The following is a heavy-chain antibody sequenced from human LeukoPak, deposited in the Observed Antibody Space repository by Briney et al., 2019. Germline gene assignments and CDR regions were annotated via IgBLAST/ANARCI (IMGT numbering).Heavy chain of an antibody. CDR1: GGSISSYY. Sequence: SETLSLTCTVSGGSISSYYWSWIRQPAGKGLEWIGRIYTSGSTNYNPSLKSRVTMSVDTPKDQFSLKLSSVTAADTAVYYCARSRSRPLLPPLPKSQYYFDYWGQGTLVTVSS. V-gene: IGHV4-4*07. D-gene: IGHD2-21*01. J-gene: IGHJ4*02. CDR2: IYTSGST. CDR3: ARSRSRPLLPPLPKSQYYFDY.